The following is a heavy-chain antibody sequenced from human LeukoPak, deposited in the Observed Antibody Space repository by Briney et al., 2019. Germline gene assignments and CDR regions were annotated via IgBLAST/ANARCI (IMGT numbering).Heavy chain of an antibody. D-gene: IGHD4-17*01. CDR2: IGTAGDT. J-gene: IGHJ4*02. Sequence: GGSLRLSCAASGFTFSDYDMHWVRQATGKGLEWVSAIGTAGDTYYTGSVKGRFTISRDNAKNSLYLQMSSLRAEDTAIYYCARIGLWAYGRFYFDFWGQGTLVTVSS. CDR3: ARIGLWAYGRFYFDF. V-gene: IGHV3-13*01. CDR1: GFTFSDYD.